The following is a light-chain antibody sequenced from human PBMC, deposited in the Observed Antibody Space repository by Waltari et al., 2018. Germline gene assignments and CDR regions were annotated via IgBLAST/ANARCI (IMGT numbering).Light chain of an antibody. J-gene: IGKJ3*01. CDR1: QSIGSW. CDR2: KAS. V-gene: IGKV1-5*03. Sequence: DIQMTQSPSTLSASVGDRVTITCRASQSIGSWLAWYQQKPGKAPKLLIYKASPLLSGVPSRFSGSGSGTEFTLNISSLQSDDFATYYCQQYNSYSVTFGPGTKVDIK. CDR3: QQYNSYSVT.